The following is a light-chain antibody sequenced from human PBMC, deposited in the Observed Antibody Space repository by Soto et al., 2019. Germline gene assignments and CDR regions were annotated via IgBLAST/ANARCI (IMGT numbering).Light chain of an antibody. J-gene: IGKJ1*01. Sequence: EIVLTQSPGTLSLSPGERATLSCRASYTISNNYVAWYQQKPGQAPRLLIFGAFRRATGIPDRFSGGGSGTQFTHTVSRLEPEDFAVYFCQQYGDSPQTFGQGTKVEVK. CDR2: GAF. CDR1: YTISNNY. V-gene: IGKV3-20*01. CDR3: QQYGDSPQT.